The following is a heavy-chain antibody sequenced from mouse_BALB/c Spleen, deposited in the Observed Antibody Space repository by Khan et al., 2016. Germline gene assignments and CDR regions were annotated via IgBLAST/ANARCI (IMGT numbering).Heavy chain of an antibody. Sequence: QVQLKESDAELVKPGASVKISCKASGYTFTDHAIPWVRQNPEQGLEWIGYISPGNGDIKYNENFKGKATLTADKSSSTAYIQLNSLRSEESAVYFWRRSGYDDYAKDYWGQGTSVTVSA. V-gene: IGHV1S53*02. CDR2: ISPGNGDI. J-gene: IGHJ4*01. CDR3: RRSGYDDYAKDY. D-gene: IGHD2-2*01. CDR1: GYTFTDHA.